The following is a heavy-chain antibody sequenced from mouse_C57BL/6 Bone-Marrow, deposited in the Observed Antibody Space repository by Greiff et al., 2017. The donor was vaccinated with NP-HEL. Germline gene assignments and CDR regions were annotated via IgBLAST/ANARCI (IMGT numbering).Heavy chain of an antibody. CDR3: ARLLRYFDY. CDR1: GFTFTDYY. Sequence: EVQRVESGGGLVQPGGSLSLSCAASGFTFTDYYMSWVRQPPGKALEWLGFIRNKANGYTTEYSASVKGRFTISRDNSQSILYLQMNALRAEDSATYYCARLLRYFDYWGQGTTLTVSS. V-gene: IGHV7-3*01. CDR2: IRNKANGYTT. D-gene: IGHD1-1*01. J-gene: IGHJ2*01.